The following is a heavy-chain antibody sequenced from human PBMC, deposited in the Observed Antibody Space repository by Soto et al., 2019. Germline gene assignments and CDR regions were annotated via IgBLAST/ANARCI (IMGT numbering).Heavy chain of an antibody. V-gene: IGHV1-46*03. CDR2: INPSGGST. CDR1: GYTFTSYG. CDR3: ARVAMAATWGKCYFDY. Sequence: ASVKVSCKASGYTFTSYGISWVRQAPGQGLEWMGIINPSGGSTSYAQKFQGRVTMTRDTSTSTVYMELSSLRSEDTAVYYCARVAMAATWGKCYFDYWGQRTLVSVSS. J-gene: IGHJ4*02. D-gene: IGHD6-19*01.